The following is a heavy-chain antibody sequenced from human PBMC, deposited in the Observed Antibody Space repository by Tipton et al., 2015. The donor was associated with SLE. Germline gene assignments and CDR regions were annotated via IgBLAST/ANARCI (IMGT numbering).Heavy chain of an antibody. Sequence: SLRLSCAASGFTFDDYAMHWVRQAPGKGLEWVSGISWNSGSIGYADSVKGRFTISRDNAKNTLYLQMNSLRAEDTAVYYCARDRYLGAFDIWGQGTMVTVSS. D-gene: IGHD1-14*01. CDR1: GFTFDDYA. V-gene: IGHV3-9*01. CDR2: ISWNSGSI. CDR3: ARDRYLGAFDI. J-gene: IGHJ3*02.